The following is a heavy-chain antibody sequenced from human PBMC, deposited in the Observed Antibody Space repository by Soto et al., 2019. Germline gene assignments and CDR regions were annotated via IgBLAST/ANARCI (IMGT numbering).Heavy chain of an antibody. J-gene: IGHJ4*02. Sequence: GGSLRVSWAASGFTFSSYAMSWIRKAPGKGLEWVSAISGSGGSTYYADSVKGRFTISRDNSKNTLYLQMNSLRAEDTALYYCAKALGPPVATRYFFDYWGQGTPVTVSS. CDR3: AKALGPPVATRYFFDY. CDR1: GFTFSSYA. CDR2: ISGSGGST. D-gene: IGHD5-12*01. V-gene: IGHV3-23*01.